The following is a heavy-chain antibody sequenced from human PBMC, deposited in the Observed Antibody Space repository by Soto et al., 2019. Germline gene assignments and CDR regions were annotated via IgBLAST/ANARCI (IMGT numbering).Heavy chain of an antibody. V-gene: IGHV4-59*01. J-gene: IGHJ4*02. CDR3: ARVGCSGGSCYSDY. CDR2: IYYSGST. CDR1: GGSISSYY. Sequence: SETLSLTCTVSGGSISSYYWSWIRQPPGKGLEWIGYIYYSGSTNYNPSLKSRVTISVDTSKNQFSLKLSSVTAADTAVYYCARVGCSGGSCYSDYWGQGTLVTVSS. D-gene: IGHD2-15*01.